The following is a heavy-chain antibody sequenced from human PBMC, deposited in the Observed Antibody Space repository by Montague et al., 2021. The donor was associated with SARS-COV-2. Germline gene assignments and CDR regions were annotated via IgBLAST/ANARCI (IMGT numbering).Heavy chain of an antibody. D-gene: IGHD3-22*01. Sequence: SLRLSCAASGFTFSSYDMHWVRQATGKGLEWGSAIGTAGDTYYPGSVKGRFTISRENAKNSLYLQMNSLRAGDTAVYYCARGDSSGYYYLFDYWGQGTLVTVSS. V-gene: IGHV3-13*04. J-gene: IGHJ4*02. CDR3: ARGDSSGYYYLFDY. CDR2: IGTAGDT. CDR1: GFTFSSYD.